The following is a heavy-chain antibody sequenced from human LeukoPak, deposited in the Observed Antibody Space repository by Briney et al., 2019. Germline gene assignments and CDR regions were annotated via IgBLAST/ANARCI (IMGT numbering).Heavy chain of an antibody. J-gene: IGHJ4*02. CDR2: ITGDGSNT. CDR3: AKDMATVPARPHY. V-gene: IGHV3-43*02. CDR1: GFKFDDYA. D-gene: IGHD6-6*01. Sequence: GGSLRLSCAASGFKFDDYAMHWVRQAPGKGLEWVSLITGDGSNTYYADSVKGRFTISRDNSKNSLYLQMNSLRTEDTALYYCAKDMATVPARPHYWGQGTLVTVSS.